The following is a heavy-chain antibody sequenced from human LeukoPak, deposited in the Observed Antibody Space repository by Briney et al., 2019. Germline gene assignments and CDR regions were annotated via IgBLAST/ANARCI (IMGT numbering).Heavy chain of an antibody. V-gene: IGHV3-30*02. CDR2: IRYDGSNK. CDR1: GFTFSSYG. CDR3: ARELGDTSGWFDP. J-gene: IGHJ5*02. Sequence: GGSLRLSCAASGFTFSSYGMHWVRQAPGKGLEWVAFIRYDGSNKYYADSVKGRFTISRDNSKNTLYLQMNSLRAEDTAVYYCARELGDTSGWFDPWGQGTLVTVSS. D-gene: IGHD2-21*02.